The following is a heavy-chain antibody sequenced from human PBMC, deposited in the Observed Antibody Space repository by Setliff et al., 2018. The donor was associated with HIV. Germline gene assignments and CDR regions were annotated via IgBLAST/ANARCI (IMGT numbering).Heavy chain of an antibody. J-gene: IGHJ4*02. V-gene: IGHV3-9*01. CDR3: ARDQQIGSSTSCYDY. CDR1: GFTFDEYA. D-gene: IGHD2-2*01. CDR2: IGWNGVSI. Sequence: GGSLRLSCVASGFTFDEYALHWVRQVPGKGLEWVSSIGWNGVSIAYADSVKGRFTISRDNAKNSLFLQMNSLGVEDTAVYYCARDQQIGSSTSCYDYWGQGTLVTVSS.